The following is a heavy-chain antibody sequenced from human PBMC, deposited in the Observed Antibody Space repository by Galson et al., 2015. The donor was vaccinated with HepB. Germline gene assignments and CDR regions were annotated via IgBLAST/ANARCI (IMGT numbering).Heavy chain of an antibody. CDR2: IIPILGIA. V-gene: IGHV1-69*02. D-gene: IGHD1-1*01. CDR3: ARLGVWRTGRPNEFDY. J-gene: IGHJ4*02. Sequence: SVKVSCKASGGTFSSYTISWVRQAPGQGLEWMGRIIPILGIANYAQKFQGRVTITADKSTSTAYMELSSLRSEDTAVYYCARLGVWRTGRPNEFDYWGQGTLVTVSS. CDR1: GGTFSSYT.